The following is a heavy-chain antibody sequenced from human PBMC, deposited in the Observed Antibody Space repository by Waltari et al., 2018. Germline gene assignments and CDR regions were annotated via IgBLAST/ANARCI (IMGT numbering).Heavy chain of an antibody. V-gene: IGHV4-31*03. J-gene: IGHJ4*02. D-gene: IGHD3-16*01. CDR1: GASINRDGSY. CDR2: IYYSGST. CDR3: AKGGADEPIGY. Sequence: QVQLQESGPGLVKPSETLSLTCSVSGASINRDGSYWTWLRQHPGKGLEWIGYIYYSGSTYYNPSLKSRVTISTDASKNQFSLKLTSVTAADTAVYYCAKGGADEPIGYWGQGILVTVSS.